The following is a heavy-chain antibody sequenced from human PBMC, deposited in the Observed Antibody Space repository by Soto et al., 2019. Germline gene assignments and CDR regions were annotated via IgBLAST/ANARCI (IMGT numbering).Heavy chain of an antibody. V-gene: IGHV3-74*01. D-gene: IGHD2-15*01. Sequence: GGSLRLSCAASGFTFSDYWMHWVRQAPGKGLVWVSRINSDGSSTFYADSVKGRFTISRDNAKNTLYLQMNSLRAEDTAVYYCARGRRGTFLYCSGGSCDYYFDYWGQGTLVTVSS. CDR2: INSDGSST. CDR1: GFTFSDYW. J-gene: IGHJ4*02. CDR3: ARGRRGTFLYCSGGSCDYYFDY.